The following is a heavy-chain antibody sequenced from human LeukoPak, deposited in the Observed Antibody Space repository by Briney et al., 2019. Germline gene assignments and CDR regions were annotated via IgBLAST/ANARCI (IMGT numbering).Heavy chain of an antibody. CDR3: AKSYSSSPHGGCYYGMDV. V-gene: IGHV3-9*01. CDR1: GFTFDDYA. Sequence: GGSLRLSCAASGFTFDDYAMHWVRQAPGKGLEWVSGISWNSGSIGYADSVKGRFTISRDNAKNSLYLQMNSLRAEDTALYYCAKSYSSSPHGGCYYGMDVWGQGTTVTVSS. CDR2: ISWNSGSI. J-gene: IGHJ6*02. D-gene: IGHD6-6*01.